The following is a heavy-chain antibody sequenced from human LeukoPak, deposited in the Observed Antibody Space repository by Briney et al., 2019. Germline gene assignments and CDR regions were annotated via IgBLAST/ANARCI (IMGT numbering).Heavy chain of an antibody. CDR3: ARVKGARYSGYDGNYYGMDV. CDR2: IYYSGST. CDR1: GGSVSSGSYY. J-gene: IGHJ6*02. Sequence: PSETLSLTCTVSGGSVSSGSYYWSWIRQPPGKGLEWIGYIYYSGSTNYNPSLKSRVTISVDTSKNQFSLKLSSVTAADTAVYYCARVKGARYSGYDGNYYGMDVWGQGTTVTVSS. D-gene: IGHD5-12*01. V-gene: IGHV4-61*01.